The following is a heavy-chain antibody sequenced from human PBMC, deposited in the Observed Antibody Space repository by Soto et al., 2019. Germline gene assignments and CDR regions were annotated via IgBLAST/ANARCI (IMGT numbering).Heavy chain of an antibody. CDR2: ISYDGSNK. Sequence: LRLSWAASGFTFSSYGMHWVRQAPGKGLEWVAVISYDGSNKYYADSVKGRFTISRDNSKNTLYLQMNSLRAEDTAVYYCAKPVVVVAATPAPFFDYWGQGTLVTVSS. CDR1: GFTFSSYG. V-gene: IGHV3-30*18. J-gene: IGHJ4*02. CDR3: AKPVVVVAATPAPFFDY. D-gene: IGHD2-15*01.